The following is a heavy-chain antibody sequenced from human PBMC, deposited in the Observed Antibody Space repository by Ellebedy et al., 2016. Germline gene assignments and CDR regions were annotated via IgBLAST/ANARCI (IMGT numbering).Heavy chain of an antibody. V-gene: IGHV4-4*07. CDR3: ARDFTMDV. Sequence: SETLSLXCTVSGASVSSDYWNWIRQPAGKGLEWIGRIYSSERTNYNPSLKSRVTMSVDTSKNQLALKLSSVTAADTAVYYCARDFTMDVWGKGTTVTVSS. J-gene: IGHJ6*03. CDR1: GASVSSDY. CDR2: IYSSERT.